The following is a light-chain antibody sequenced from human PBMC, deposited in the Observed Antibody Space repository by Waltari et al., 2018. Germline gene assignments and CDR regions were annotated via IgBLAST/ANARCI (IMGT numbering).Light chain of an antibody. J-gene: IGLJ2*01. Sequence: QSALTQPPSASGSPGQSVTISCTGTSSDIGGYDYVSWYQQHPGKAPTLKIFEVNKRPSGVPVRFSGAKSGNTASLTVSGLQAEDEGDYYCSSYAGFNNPVVFGGGTKLTVL. CDR1: SSDIGGYDY. CDR3: SSYAGFNNPVV. V-gene: IGLV2-8*01. CDR2: EVN.